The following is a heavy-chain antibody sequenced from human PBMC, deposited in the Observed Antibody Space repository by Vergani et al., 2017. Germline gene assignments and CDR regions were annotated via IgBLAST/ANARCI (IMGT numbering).Heavy chain of an antibody. V-gene: IGHV3-33*01. J-gene: IGHJ6*03. Sequence: QVQLVESGGGVVQPGTSLRLSCAASGFLFKNHGMQWVRQAPGKGLEWVALIWDDGSKKNYGDSMKGRFTISRDNSKDTLYLEMNSLRGEDSAVYYCARGGGQQLVNYMDVWGKGTTVTVSS. CDR3: ARGGGQQLVNYMDV. CDR2: IWDDGSKK. D-gene: IGHD6-13*01. CDR1: GFLFKNHG.